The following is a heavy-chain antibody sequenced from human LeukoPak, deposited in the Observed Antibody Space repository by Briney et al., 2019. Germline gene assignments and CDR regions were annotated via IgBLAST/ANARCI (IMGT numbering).Heavy chain of an antibody. V-gene: IGHV3-23*01. CDR3: AKVRAYSSSWYGYFDY. CDR1: GFTFSSYA. J-gene: IGHJ4*02. CDR2: ISGSGGST. D-gene: IGHD6-13*01. Sequence: GGCLRLSCAASGFTFSSYAVSWVRQAPGKGLEWVSAISGSGGSTYYADSVKGRFTISRDNSKNTLYLQMNSLRAEDTAVYYCAKVRAYSSSWYGYFDYWGQGTLVTVSS.